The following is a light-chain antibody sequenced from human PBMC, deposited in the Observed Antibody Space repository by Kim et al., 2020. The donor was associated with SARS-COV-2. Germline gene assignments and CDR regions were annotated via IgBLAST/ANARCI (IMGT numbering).Light chain of an antibody. V-gene: IGLV2-23*02. J-gene: IGLJ2*01. Sequence: QPALTQPASVSGSPGQSITISCTGTSSDVGSYNLVSWYQQHPGKAPKLMIYEVSKRPSGVSNRFSGSKSGNTASLTISGLQAEDEADYYCCSYAGSSTVVFGGGTQLTVL. CDR1: SSDVGSYNL. CDR3: CSYAGSSTVV. CDR2: EVS.